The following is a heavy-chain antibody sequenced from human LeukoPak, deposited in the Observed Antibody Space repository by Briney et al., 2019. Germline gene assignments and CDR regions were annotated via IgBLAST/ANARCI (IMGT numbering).Heavy chain of an antibody. CDR3: ARSPTFRGWFDP. CDR2: ISIGTSFI. Sequence: GGSLRLSCAASGFTFSSYNMNWVRQAPGKGLEWVAYISIGTSFIYYADSVKGRFTISRDNAKDSLYLQVNSLRAEDTAVYYCARSPTFRGWFDPWGQGTLVTVSS. V-gene: IGHV3-21*01. J-gene: IGHJ5*02. CDR1: GFTFSSYN. D-gene: IGHD2/OR15-2a*01.